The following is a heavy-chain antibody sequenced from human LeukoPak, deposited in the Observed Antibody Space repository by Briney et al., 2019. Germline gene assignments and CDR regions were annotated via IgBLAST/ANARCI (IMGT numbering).Heavy chain of an antibody. J-gene: IGHJ4*02. CDR2: INPNSGGT. CDR1: GYTFTGYY. CDR3: ARGQQWLVRGDY. V-gene: IGHV1-2*02. Sequence: APVKVSCKASGYTFTGYYMHWVRQAPGQGLEWMGWINPNSGGTNYAQKFQGRVTMTRDTSISTAYMELSRLRSDDTAVYYCARGQQWLVRGDYWGQGTLVTVSS. D-gene: IGHD6-19*01.